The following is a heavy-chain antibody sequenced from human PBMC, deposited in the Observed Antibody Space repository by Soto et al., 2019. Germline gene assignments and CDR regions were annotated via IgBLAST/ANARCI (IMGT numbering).Heavy chain of an antibody. D-gene: IGHD6-19*01. CDR1: GGSISSSSYY. CDR2: LYFSGST. J-gene: IGHJ5*02. CDR3: ARQWLVLSKGWLDP. Sequence: ASETLSLTCTVSGGSISSSSYYWGWIRQPPGKGLEWIGSLYFSGSTYYNPSLNSRVTISVDTSKNHFSLKLSSVTASDTAVYYCARQWLVLSKGWLDPWGQGTLVTVSS. V-gene: IGHV4-39*02.